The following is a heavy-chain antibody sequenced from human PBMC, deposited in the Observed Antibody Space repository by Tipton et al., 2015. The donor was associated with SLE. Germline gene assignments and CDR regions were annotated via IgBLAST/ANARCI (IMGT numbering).Heavy chain of an antibody. V-gene: IGHV4-31*03. CDR2: IYYSGST. J-gene: IGHJ4*02. CDR1: GASISRGGYS. CDR3: ARATYDDFKGVDY. D-gene: IGHD3-16*01. Sequence: TLSLTCTVSGASISRGGYSWTWIRQPPGKGLEWIGYIYYSGSTYYNPSLKSRLTISLDTSTNQFSLNLNSVTAADTAMYYCARATYDDFKGVDYWGQGTLVAVSS.